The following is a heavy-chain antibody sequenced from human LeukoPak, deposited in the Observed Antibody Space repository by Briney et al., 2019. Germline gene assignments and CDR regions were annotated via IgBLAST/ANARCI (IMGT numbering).Heavy chain of an antibody. J-gene: IGHJ4*02. CDR1: GFTFSSYS. Sequence: PGGSLRLSCAASGFTFSSYSMSWVRQAPGKGLEWVSYISSSSSTIYYADSVKGRFTISRDNAKNSLYLQMNSLRDEDTAVYYCARGAFDILTGYYDYWGQGTLVTVSS. D-gene: IGHD3-9*01. CDR3: ARGAFDILTGYYDY. V-gene: IGHV3-48*02. CDR2: ISSSSSTI.